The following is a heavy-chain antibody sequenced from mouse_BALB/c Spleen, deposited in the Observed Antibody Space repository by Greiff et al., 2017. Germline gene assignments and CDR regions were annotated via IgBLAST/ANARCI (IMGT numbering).Heavy chain of an antibody. J-gene: IGHJ3*01. CDR1: GYTFTSYW. CDR3: TKCSIYDGYYPSWFAY. V-gene: IGHV1-5*01. CDR2: IYPGNSDT. D-gene: IGHD2-3*01. Sequence: VQLQQSGTVLARPGASVKMSCKASGYTFTSYWMHWVKQRPGQGLEWIGAIYPGNSDTSYNQKFKGKAKLTAVTSTSTAYMELSSLTTEDSAVYYCTKCSIYDGYYPSWFAYWGQGTLVTVSA.